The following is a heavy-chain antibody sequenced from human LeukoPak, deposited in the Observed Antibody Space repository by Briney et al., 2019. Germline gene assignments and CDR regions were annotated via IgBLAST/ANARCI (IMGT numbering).Heavy chain of an antibody. Sequence: GGSLRLSCAVSGFTFKTAGMHWVRQAPGKGLEWVAFIRYDESEKFYAGSVKGRFTISRDDSENTLYLYMNSLTPEDTAVYSCARGFRLTPPNDAFDAWGQGTMVAVSS. J-gene: IGHJ3*01. CDR2: IRYDESEK. D-gene: IGHD2-15*01. CDR1: GFTFKTAG. V-gene: IGHV3-30*02. CDR3: ARGFRLTPPNDAFDA.